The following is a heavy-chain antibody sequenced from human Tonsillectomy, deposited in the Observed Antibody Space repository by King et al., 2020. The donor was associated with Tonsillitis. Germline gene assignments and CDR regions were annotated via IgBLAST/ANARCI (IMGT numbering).Heavy chain of an antibody. Sequence: VPLVESGGGLVQPGGSLRLSCAASGFPFSSYDMHWVRHATGNGLEWVSAIGTAGATYYPGSVKGRFTISREHAKNSLYLQMNSLRAGDTAVYYCARAPLRGLDYDMDVWGQGTTVTVSS. J-gene: IGHJ6*02. CDR1: GFPFSSYD. D-gene: IGHD4-17*01. CDR3: ARAPLRGLDYDMDV. CDR2: IGTAGAT. V-gene: IGHV3-13*01.